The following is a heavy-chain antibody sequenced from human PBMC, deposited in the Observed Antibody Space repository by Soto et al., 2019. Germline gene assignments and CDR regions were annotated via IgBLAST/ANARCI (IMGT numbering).Heavy chain of an antibody. CDR2: ITSAGSYI. CDR3: ARGILGGVRIDYGMDV. Sequence: EVQLVESGGGLVKPGGSLRLSCAASGFTFSNYNMNWVRQPPGKGLDWVSSITSAGSYIYYAESLKGQVTISRDNAKNSLFLQMNSLRAEDTALYFCARGILGGVRIDYGMDVWGQGTTVTVSS. J-gene: IGHJ6*02. D-gene: IGHD2-8*02. CDR1: GFTFSNYN. V-gene: IGHV3-21*01.